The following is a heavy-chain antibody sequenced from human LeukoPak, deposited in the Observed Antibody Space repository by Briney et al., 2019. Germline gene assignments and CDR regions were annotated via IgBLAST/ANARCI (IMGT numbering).Heavy chain of an antibody. CDR2: ISSSSSYI. Sequence: KPGGSLRLSCAASGFTFSSYSMNWVRQAPGKGLEWVSSISSSSSYIYYADSVKGRFTISRDSAKNSLYLQMNSLRAEDTAVYYCARDSRDCGGDCYSDYWGQGTLVTVSS. V-gene: IGHV3-21*01. CDR1: GFTFSSYS. CDR3: ARDSRDCGGDCYSDY. D-gene: IGHD2-21*02. J-gene: IGHJ4*02.